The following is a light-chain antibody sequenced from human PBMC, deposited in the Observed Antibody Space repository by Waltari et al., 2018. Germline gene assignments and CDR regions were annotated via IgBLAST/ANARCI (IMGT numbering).Light chain of an antibody. CDR2: AAS. J-gene: IGKJ1*01. CDR1: QSISKY. Sequence: EIVLTQSPGTLSLSPGESATISCRASQSISKYLAWYQQRPGQAPRLLIYAASNRATGIPDRFSGGGSGTDFSLTISRLEPEDFAVYYCQHHVRLPATFGQGTKVEIK. CDR3: QHHVRLPAT. V-gene: IGKV3-20*01.